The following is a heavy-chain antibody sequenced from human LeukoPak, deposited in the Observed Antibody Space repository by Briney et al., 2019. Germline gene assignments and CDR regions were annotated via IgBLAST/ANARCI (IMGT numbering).Heavy chain of an antibody. J-gene: IGHJ6*03. V-gene: IGHV3-30-3*01. CDR2: ISYDGSNK. D-gene: IGHD4-11*01. Sequence: PGGSLRLSCAASGFTFSTYAMHWVRQAPGKGLEWVAVISYDGSNKYYADSVKGRFTISRDNSKNTLYLQMNSLRAEDTAMYYCARDYSRRVNHMDVWGRGTTVTVSS. CDR1: GFTFSTYA. CDR3: ARDYSRRVNHMDV.